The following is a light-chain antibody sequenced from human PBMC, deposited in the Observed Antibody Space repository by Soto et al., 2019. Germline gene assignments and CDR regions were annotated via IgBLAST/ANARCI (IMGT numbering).Light chain of an antibody. CDR1: SSDVGGYNY. Sequence: QSALTQPPSASGSPGQSVTISCTGTSSDVGGYNYVSWYQQHPGKAPKLMIYEVSKRPSGVPDRFSGSKSGNTASLTVSGFQAEDEADYYSSSYAGSNNYVFGTGTKLTVL. CDR3: SSYAGSNNYV. J-gene: IGLJ1*01. V-gene: IGLV2-8*01. CDR2: EVS.